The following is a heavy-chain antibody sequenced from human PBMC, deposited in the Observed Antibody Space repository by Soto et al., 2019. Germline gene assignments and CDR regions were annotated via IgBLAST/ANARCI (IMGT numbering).Heavy chain of an antibody. J-gene: IGHJ4*02. CDR3: AKYLLEDTSSIFYR. CDR1: GFTFSSFG. D-gene: IGHD5-18*01. CDR2: IIGSGSDT. Sequence: PGVSLRLSCAASGFTFSSFGVTWVRQGPGKGLEWVSAIIGSGSDTWYADSVQGRFTISRDNSKNTLYLHMHSLRAEDTAVYYCAKYLLEDTSSIFYRWCQGILVTVSS. V-gene: IGHV3-23*01.